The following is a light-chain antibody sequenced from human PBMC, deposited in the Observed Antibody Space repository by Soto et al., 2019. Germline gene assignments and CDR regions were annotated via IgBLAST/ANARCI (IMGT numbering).Light chain of an antibody. J-gene: IGLJ1*01. Sequence: QSALAQPASVSWSPGQSIAISCTGSSSDVGAYNFVSWYQHHPGKVPKLLIHGVSVRPSGISDRFSGSKSGNTASLTISGLQADDEADYYCCSYTTTRTYVFGSGTKATVL. CDR2: GVS. CDR3: CSYTTTRTYV. V-gene: IGLV2-14*03. CDR1: SSDVGAYNF.